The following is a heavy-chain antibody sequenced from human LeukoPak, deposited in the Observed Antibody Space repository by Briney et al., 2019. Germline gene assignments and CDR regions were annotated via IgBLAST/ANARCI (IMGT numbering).Heavy chain of an antibody. J-gene: IGHJ4*02. CDR1: GFTFSSYA. D-gene: IGHD2-15*01. V-gene: IGHV3-23*01. CDR2: ISGSGGST. CDR3: AKSDCSGGSCYENY. Sequence: GGSLRLSCAASGFTFSSYAMSWVRQAPGKGLEWVPAISGSGGSTYYADSVKGRFTISRDNSKNTLYLQMNSLRAEDTAVYYCAKSDCSGGSCYENYWGQGTLVTVSS.